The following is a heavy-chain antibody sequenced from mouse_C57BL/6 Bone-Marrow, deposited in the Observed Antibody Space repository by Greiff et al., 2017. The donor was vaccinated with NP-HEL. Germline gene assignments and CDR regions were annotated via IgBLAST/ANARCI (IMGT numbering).Heavy chain of an antibody. CDR2: ISYDGSN. CDR1: GYSITSGYY. Sequence: VQLQQSGPGLVKPSQSLSLTCSVTGYSITSGYYWNWIRQFPGNKLEWMGYISYDGSNNYNPSLKNRISITRDTSKNQFFLKLNSVTTEDTATYYCAGALYYGSSYWYFDVWGTGTTVTVSS. D-gene: IGHD1-1*01. V-gene: IGHV3-6*01. CDR3: AGALYYGSSYWYFDV. J-gene: IGHJ1*03.